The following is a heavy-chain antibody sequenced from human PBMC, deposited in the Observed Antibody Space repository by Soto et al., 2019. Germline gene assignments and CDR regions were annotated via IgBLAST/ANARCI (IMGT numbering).Heavy chain of an antibody. Sequence: QVQLVQSGAEVKKPGSSVKVSCKASGGTFSSYTISWVRQAPGQGLERMGRIIPILGIANYAQKFQGRVTITADKSTSTAYMELSSLRSEDTAVYYCARAIFGGGDYDRGDAFDIWGQGTMVTVSS. CDR1: GGTFSSYT. D-gene: IGHD4-17*01. CDR2: IIPILGIA. J-gene: IGHJ3*02. V-gene: IGHV1-69*02. CDR3: ARAIFGGGDYDRGDAFDI.